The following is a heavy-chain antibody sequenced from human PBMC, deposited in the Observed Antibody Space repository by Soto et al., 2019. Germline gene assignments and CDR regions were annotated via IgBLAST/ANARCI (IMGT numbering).Heavy chain of an antibody. CDR1: GDTIGSFT. D-gene: IGHD3-3*01. V-gene: IGHV1-69*13. Sequence: SVKVSCKASGDTIGSFTITWVRQAPGQGLEWMGGIIPVLGSVFYAQKFQGRVTITADDSTSTAYMELTSLRSEDTAVFYCARGAGIFGVVAFDSWGQGTLVTVSS. CDR3: ARGAGIFGVVAFDS. J-gene: IGHJ4*02. CDR2: IIPVLGSV.